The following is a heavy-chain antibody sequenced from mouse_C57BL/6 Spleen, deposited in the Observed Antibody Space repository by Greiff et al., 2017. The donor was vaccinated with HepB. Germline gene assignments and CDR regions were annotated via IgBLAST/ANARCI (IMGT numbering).Heavy chain of an antibody. V-gene: IGHV1-50*01. CDR3: TVVVASDY. CDR2: IDPSDSYT. CDR1: GYTFTSYW. J-gene: IGHJ2*01. D-gene: IGHD1-1*01. Sequence: QVQLQQPAAELVKPGASVKLSCKASGYTFTSYWMQWVKQRPGQGLEWIGEIDPSDSYTNYNQKFKGKATLTVDTSSSTAYMQLSSLTSEDSAVYYCTVVVASDYWGQGITLTVSS.